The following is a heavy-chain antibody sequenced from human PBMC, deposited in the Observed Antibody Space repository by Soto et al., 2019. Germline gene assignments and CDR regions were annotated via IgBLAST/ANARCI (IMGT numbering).Heavy chain of an antibody. D-gene: IGHD1-1*01. CDR2: IYSRGST. Sequence: SETLSLTCTVSGGSISSGDSYWSWIRQHPRKGLECIGYIYSRGSTYYNPSLRSRATISIDTSKNQFSLKLTSVTAADTAVYYCARLTTVTTSNVFDSWGRGTLVTVSS. J-gene: IGHJ4*02. CDR1: GGSISSGDSY. CDR3: ARLTTVTTSNVFDS. V-gene: IGHV4-31*03.